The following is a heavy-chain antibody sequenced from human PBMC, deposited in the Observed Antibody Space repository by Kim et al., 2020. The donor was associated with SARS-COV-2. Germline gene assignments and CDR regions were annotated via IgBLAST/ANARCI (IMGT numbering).Heavy chain of an antibody. CDR2: ISYDGSNK. J-gene: IGHJ6*02. V-gene: IGHV3-30*18. CDR3: AKSHVRGVILTWDQLSYYGMDV. D-gene: IGHD3-10*01. Sequence: GGSLRLSCAASGFTFSSYGMHWVRQAPGKGLEWVAVISYDGSNKYYADSVKGRFTISRENSKNTLYLQMNSLRAEDTAVYYCAKSHVRGVILTWDQLSYYGMDVWGQGTTVTVSS. CDR1: GFTFSSYG.